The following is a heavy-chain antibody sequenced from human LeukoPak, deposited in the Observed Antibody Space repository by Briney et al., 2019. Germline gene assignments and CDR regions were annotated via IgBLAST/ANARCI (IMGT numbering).Heavy chain of an antibody. CDR1: GYTFTSYD. D-gene: IGHD3-3*01. Sequence: ASVKVSCKASGYTFTSYDINWVRQATGQGLEWMGWTNPNSGNTGYAQKFQGRVTMTRNTSISTAYMELSSLRSEDTAVYYCARGLGDFWSGYYRDDWFDPWGQGTLVTVSS. CDR2: TNPNSGNT. J-gene: IGHJ5*02. CDR3: ARGLGDFWSGYYRDDWFDP. V-gene: IGHV1-8*01.